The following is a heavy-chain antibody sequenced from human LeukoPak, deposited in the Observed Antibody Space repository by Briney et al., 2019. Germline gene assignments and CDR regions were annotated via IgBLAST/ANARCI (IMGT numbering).Heavy chain of an antibody. J-gene: IGHJ5*02. V-gene: IGHV3-74*01. CDR1: GFTFSLYW. Sequence: PGGSLRLSCAASGFTFSLYWMLWVRQGPGKGLMWVSRLNEDGSTADYADSVKGRFTMSRDNAKGKVFLEMRGLTVEDTAIYFCVRERIYYSDLAYKERENFDPWGRGTLVTVSS. CDR2: LNEDGSTA. CDR3: VRERIYYSDLAYKERENFDP. D-gene: IGHD1-26*01.